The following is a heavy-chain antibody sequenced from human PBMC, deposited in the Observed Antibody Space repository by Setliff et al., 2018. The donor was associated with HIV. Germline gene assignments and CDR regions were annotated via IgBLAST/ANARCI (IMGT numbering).Heavy chain of an antibody. CDR1: GASISSSGYY. V-gene: IGHV4-39*07. Sequence: PSETLSLTCTVSGASISSSGYYWGWIRQPPGKGLEWIGTIYYSGSTYYNPSLKSRVTISVDTSKNQFSLKVNSVTAADTVVYYCARGGRPRGFHYFGMAVWGQGTTVIVSS. CDR2: IYYSGST. J-gene: IGHJ6*02. CDR3: ARGGRPRGFHYFGMAV. D-gene: IGHD3-10*01.